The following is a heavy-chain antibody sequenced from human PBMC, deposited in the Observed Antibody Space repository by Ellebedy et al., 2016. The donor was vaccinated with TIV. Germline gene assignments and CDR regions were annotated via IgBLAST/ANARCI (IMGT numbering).Heavy chain of an antibody. Sequence: PGGSLRLSCAASGFTFSTYNMNWVRQAPGKGLEWVAVISYDGNSKYYADSVKGRFTISRDNSMTTLYLEMNSLRAEDTAVYYCARDLDKSSGWYGGAAYWGQGTLVTVSS. D-gene: IGHD6-19*01. V-gene: IGHV3-30-3*01. CDR3: ARDLDKSSGWYGGAAY. CDR2: ISYDGNSK. J-gene: IGHJ4*02. CDR1: GFTFSTYN.